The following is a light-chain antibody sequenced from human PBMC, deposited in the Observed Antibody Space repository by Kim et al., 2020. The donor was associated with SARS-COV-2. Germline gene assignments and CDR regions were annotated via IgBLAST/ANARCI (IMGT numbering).Light chain of an antibody. Sequence: VAFGQTVRITCQGDSLISNYASCYQQKPRQAPVLVIYGENNRPSVIPDRFSGSTSGNRASLTITGAQAEDEADYYYNSRYSSGTILFGGGTQLTFL. V-gene: IGLV3-19*01. CDR3: NSRYSSGTIL. CDR2: GEN. J-gene: IGLJ2*01. CDR1: SLISNY.